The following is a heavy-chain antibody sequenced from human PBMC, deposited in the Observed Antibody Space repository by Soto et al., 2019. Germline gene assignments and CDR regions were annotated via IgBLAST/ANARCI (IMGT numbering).Heavy chain of an antibody. Sequence: QVQLVQSGAEVKKPGASVKVSCKASGYTFTSYYMHWVRQAPGQGLEWMGIINPSGGSTSYAQKFQGRVTMTRDTSTSTVYMELSSLRSEDTAVYYCARAYCSSTSCSYYFDYWGQGTLVTVSS. CDR3: ARAYCSSTSCSYYFDY. D-gene: IGHD2-2*01. V-gene: IGHV1-46*03. CDR1: GYTFTSYY. J-gene: IGHJ4*02. CDR2: INPSGGST.